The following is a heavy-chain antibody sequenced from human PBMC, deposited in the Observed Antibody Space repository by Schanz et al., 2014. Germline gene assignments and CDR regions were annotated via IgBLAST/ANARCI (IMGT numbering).Heavy chain of an antibody. D-gene: IGHD2-2*01. V-gene: IGHV1-18*01. Sequence: GPEVKEPGASIKVSCEASRYTFNTYGLNWVRQAPGQGLEWMGWISAYTNNTNYAQKVQGRVTMTTDTSTGTAYMELRSLRSDDTAVYYCARDRRRYCSTASCLHDNWFDPWGQGTLVIVSS. CDR3: ARDRRRYCSTASCLHDNWFDP. CDR2: ISAYTNNT. J-gene: IGHJ5*02. CDR1: RYTFNTYG.